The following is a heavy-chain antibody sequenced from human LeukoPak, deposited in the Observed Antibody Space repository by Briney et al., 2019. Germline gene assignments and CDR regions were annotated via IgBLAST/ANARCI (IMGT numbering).Heavy chain of an antibody. CDR2: INPSGGTT. Sequence: GASVKVSCKTSGYSFTSYYLHWVRQAPGQGLGWMGVINPSGGTTAYAQKFQDKVTMSRDSPTSTVYMELRSLRSEDTAVYYCARCDSSGYYYFFWGQGTLVAVSS. CDR1: GYSFTSYY. CDR3: ARCDSSGYYYFF. V-gene: IGHV1-46*01. J-gene: IGHJ4*02. D-gene: IGHD3-22*01.